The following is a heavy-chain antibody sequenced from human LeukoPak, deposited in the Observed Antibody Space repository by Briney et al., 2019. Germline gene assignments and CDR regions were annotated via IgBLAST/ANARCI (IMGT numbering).Heavy chain of an antibody. V-gene: IGHV3-11*01. CDR2: ISSSGSTI. D-gene: IGHD7-27*01. CDR1: GFTFSDYY. CDR3: AREVSWGLPSRPEDY. Sequence: GGSLRLSCAASGFTFSDYYMSWIRQAPGKGLEWVSYISSSGSTIYYADSVKGRFTISRDNAKNSLYLQMNSLRAEDTAVYYCAREVSWGLPSRPEDYLGQGTLVTVSS. J-gene: IGHJ4*02.